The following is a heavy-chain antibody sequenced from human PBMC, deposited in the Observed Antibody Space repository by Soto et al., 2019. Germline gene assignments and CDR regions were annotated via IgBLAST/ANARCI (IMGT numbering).Heavy chain of an antibody. Sequence: SETLSLTCTVSGGSVSNSQYFWVWLRQPPGKGLEWIGYISHTGSVHYNPSLKSRVIISVDTSKNQFSLKLSSVTAADTAVYYCASYDFWSGYFRPWGQGTLVTVSS. J-gene: IGHJ5*02. CDR3: ASYDFWSGYFRP. CDR2: ISHTGSV. CDR1: GGSVSNSQYF. D-gene: IGHD3-3*01. V-gene: IGHV4-39*01.